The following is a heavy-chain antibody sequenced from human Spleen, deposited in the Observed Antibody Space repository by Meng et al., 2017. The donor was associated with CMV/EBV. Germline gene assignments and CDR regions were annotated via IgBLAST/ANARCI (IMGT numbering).Heavy chain of an antibody. CDR1: GYTFSSYY. CDR3: ARDPSHWKTLLLDY. CDR2: INPGGGST. Sequence: ASVKVSCKASGYTFSSYYIHWVRKAPGQGLEWLGIINPGGGSTSYAQNFQGRVTMTWDTSTTTVYMELSSLRSEDTAVYYCARDPSHWKTLLLDYWGQGTLVTVSS. J-gene: IGHJ4*02. V-gene: IGHV1-46*01. D-gene: IGHD1-1*01.